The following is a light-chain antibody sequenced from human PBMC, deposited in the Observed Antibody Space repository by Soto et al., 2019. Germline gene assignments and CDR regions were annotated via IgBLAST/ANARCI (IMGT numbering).Light chain of an antibody. Sequence: EIVLKQSPGTLSLSPGERATLSCRASQTINSIYLAWYQQRFGQAPRLLIYGASSRATGIPDRFSGSGFGTDFTLTISRLEPEDFADYYCQLYGNSLFAFGQGTRLEIK. CDR3: QLYGNSLFA. CDR2: GAS. CDR1: QTINSIY. V-gene: IGKV3-20*01. J-gene: IGKJ5*01.